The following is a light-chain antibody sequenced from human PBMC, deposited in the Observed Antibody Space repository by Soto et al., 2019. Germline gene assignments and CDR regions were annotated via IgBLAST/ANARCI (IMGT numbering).Light chain of an antibody. Sequence: EIILTQSPGTLSVSPGERATLSCRAAQGVTTNFAWYQQKSGKSPRLLIYGASNRATGIPDRLSGSGSGTDFTLSIRRLEPEDFAVYYCQQYGSSGTFGQGTKVDIK. CDR3: QQYGSSGT. CDR1: QGVTTN. J-gene: IGKJ1*01. V-gene: IGKV3-20*01. CDR2: GAS.